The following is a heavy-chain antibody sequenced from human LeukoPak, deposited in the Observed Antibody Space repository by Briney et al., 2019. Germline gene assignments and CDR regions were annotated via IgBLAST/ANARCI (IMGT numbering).Heavy chain of an antibody. D-gene: IGHD2-21*02. V-gene: IGHV4-39*07. CDR1: GGSISSSSYY. CDR3: VTCGGDCYSGGLFDY. Sequence: SETLSLTCTVSGGSISSSSYYWGWIRQPPGKGPEWIGSIYYSGSTYYNPSLKSRVTISVDTSKNQFSLKLSSVTAADTAVYYCVTCGGDCYSGGLFDYWGQGTLVTVSS. J-gene: IGHJ4*02. CDR2: IYYSGST.